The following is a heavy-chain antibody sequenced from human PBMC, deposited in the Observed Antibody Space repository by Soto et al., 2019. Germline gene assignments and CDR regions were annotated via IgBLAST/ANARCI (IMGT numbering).Heavy chain of an antibody. D-gene: IGHD6-25*01. Sequence: QVQLQQRGAGLLKPSETLSLTCAVYGGSFSGYYWSWIRQPPGKGLEWIGEVNHSGSTNYNPSLKIRVTISVDMSKNHFSLKLSSVTAADTALYYCARGRGRIFDIWGQGTMVTVSS. V-gene: IGHV4-34*01. CDR3: ARGRGRIFDI. CDR2: VNHSGST. J-gene: IGHJ3*02. CDR1: GGSFSGYY.